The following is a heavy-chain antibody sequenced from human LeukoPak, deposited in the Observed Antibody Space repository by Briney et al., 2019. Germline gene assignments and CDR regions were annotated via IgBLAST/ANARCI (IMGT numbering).Heavy chain of an antibody. D-gene: IGHD5-18*01. CDR2: IDYSGNT. CDR3: AMGYKSAYSWDY. V-gene: IGHV4-39*01. CDR1: GDSISSDTFY. J-gene: IGHJ4*02. Sequence: SETLSLTCTVSGDSISSDTFYWGWIRQPPGKGLEWIASIDYSGNTYYNPSLKSRVTISVDTSKNQFSLRLSSVTAADTAVYYCAMGYKSAYSWDYWGQGTLVTVSS.